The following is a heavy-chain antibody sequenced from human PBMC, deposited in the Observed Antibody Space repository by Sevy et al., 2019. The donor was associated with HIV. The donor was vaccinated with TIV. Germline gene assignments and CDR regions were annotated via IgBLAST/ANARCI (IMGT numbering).Heavy chain of an antibody. CDR2: IDQDGSQK. V-gene: IGHV3-7*01. CDR3: TRELWPGDY. J-gene: IGHJ4*02. Sequence: GGSLRLSCAASGFTFTDYFMGWVRQAPGKGLEWVADIDQDGSQKNYVDSVKGRSTISRDNAKNSVYLQLNRLRVDDTAVYYCTRELWPGDYWGQGTLVTVSS. CDR1: GFTFTDYF. D-gene: IGHD2-21*01.